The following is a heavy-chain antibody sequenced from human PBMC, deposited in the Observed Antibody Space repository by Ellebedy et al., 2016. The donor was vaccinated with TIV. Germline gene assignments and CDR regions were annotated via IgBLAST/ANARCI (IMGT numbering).Heavy chain of an antibody. CDR2: INHSGST. CDR3: ARRGYGSGSVLWDY. V-gene: IGHV4-34*01. J-gene: IGHJ4*02. D-gene: IGHD3-10*01. Sequence: ESLKISXAGSGFSFSSFWLSWVRQAPGKGLEWIGEINHSGSTNYNPSLKSRVTISVDTSKNQFSLKLSSVTAADTAVYYCARRGYGSGSVLWDYWGQGTLVTVSS. CDR1: GFSFSSFW.